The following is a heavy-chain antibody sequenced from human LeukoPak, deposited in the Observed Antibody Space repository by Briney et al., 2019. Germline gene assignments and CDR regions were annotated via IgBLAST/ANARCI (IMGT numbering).Heavy chain of an antibody. V-gene: IGHV4-39*01. CDR1: GGSISSSSYY. CDR2: IYYSGST. CDR3: ARQDYGDYVFDY. J-gene: IGHJ4*02. Sequence: SETLSLTCTVSGGSISSSSYYWGWIRQPPGKGLERIGNIYYSGSTYYNPSLKIRVTIPVDTSKNQFSLKLSSVTAADTAVYYCARQDYGDYVFDYWGQGTLVTVSS. D-gene: IGHD4-17*01.